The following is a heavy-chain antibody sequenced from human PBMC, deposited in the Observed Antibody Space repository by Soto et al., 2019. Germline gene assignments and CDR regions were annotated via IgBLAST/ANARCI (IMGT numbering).Heavy chain of an antibody. CDR1: GDSISSTKW. V-gene: IGHV4-4*02. D-gene: IGHD3-16*01. Sequence: QVQLQESGPGLVKPSGTLSLTCAVSGDSISSTKWWSWVRQPPGKGLEWIGEIYHSGSTNYNPSLKSRVIVSVDNSKNQFSLRLSSVTAADTAVYYCARDALGGVVDLWGRGTLVTVSS. CDR3: ARDALGGVVDL. CDR2: IYHSGST. J-gene: IGHJ2*01.